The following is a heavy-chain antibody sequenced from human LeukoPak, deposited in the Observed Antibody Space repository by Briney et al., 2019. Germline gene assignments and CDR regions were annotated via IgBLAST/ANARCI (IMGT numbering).Heavy chain of an antibody. Sequence: GGSLRLSCAASGFTFSSYWMHWVRQAPGKGLVWVSHISTDGSSTRYADSVKGRFTISRDNAKNTLYLQMNSLRAEDTAFYYCARALYASSSWHTFDIWGQGTMVTVSS. CDR2: ISTDGSST. CDR3: ARALYASSSWHTFDI. CDR1: GFTFSSYW. J-gene: IGHJ3*02. D-gene: IGHD6-13*01. V-gene: IGHV3-74*01.